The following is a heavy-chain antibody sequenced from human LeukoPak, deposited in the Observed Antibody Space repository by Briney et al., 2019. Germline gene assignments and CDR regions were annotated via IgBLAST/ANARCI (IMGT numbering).Heavy chain of an antibody. J-gene: IGHJ5*02. D-gene: IGHD6-13*01. V-gene: IGHV1-69*13. Sequence: ASVKVSCKASGGTFSSHAISWVRQAPGQGLEWMGGIIPIFGTANYAQKFQGRVTITADESTSTAYMELSSLRSEDTAVYYCARVPFDQQLVLHSNWFDPWGQGTLVTVSS. CDR2: IIPIFGTA. CDR1: GGTFSSHA. CDR3: ARVPFDQQLVLHSNWFDP.